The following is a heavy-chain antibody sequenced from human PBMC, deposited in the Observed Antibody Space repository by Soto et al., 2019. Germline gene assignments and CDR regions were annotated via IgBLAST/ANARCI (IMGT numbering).Heavy chain of an antibody. CDR3: ALLMGYCSSTSCHYGMDV. CDR2: IDPSDSYT. V-gene: IGHV5-10-1*01. CDR1: GYSFTSYW. J-gene: IGHJ6*02. Sequence: GESLKISCKGSGYSFTSYWISWVRQMPGKGLEWMGRIDPSDSYTNYSPSFQGHVTISADKSISTAYLQWSSLKASDTAMYYCALLMGYCSSTSCHYGMDVWGQGTTVTVSS. D-gene: IGHD2-2*01.